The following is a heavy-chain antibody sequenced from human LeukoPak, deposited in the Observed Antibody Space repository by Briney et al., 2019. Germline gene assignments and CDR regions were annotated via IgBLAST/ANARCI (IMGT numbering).Heavy chain of an antibody. Sequence: ASVKVSCKASGYTFTSYDINWVRQATGRGLEWMGYMNPNSGNTGYAQKFQGRVSMTWDTSMGTAYMELSSLRSEDTAVYYCARGDYHYGGTDYWGQGTLVTVSS. D-gene: IGHD4-23*01. CDR3: ARGDYHYGGTDY. J-gene: IGHJ4*02. V-gene: IGHV1-8*01. CDR1: GYTFTSYD. CDR2: MNPNSGNT.